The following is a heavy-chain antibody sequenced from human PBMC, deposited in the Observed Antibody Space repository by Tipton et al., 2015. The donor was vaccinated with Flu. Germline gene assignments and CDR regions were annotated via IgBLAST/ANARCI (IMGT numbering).Heavy chain of an antibody. Sequence: TLSLTCNVSGGSINRYYWSWIRQSVGKGPEWIGRTHTNGNTNYNSSFGSRLTMSLDTSKSQFSMTQTSVTVADTAVYYCTSGNFYDSSGYFAFWGQGILVTVSS. CDR2: THTNGNT. CDR1: GGSINRYY. J-gene: IGHJ4*02. D-gene: IGHD3-22*01. V-gene: IGHV4-4*07. CDR3: TSGNFYDSSGYFAF.